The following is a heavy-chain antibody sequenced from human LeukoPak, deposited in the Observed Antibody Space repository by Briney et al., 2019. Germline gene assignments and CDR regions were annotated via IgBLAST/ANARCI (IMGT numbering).Heavy chain of an antibody. D-gene: IGHD6-19*01. V-gene: IGHV3-30*18. J-gene: IGHJ4*02. Sequence: GGSLRLSCTPSGFTFSRYGMHWVRQAPGKGLEWIAVISYSGSNDYYADSVKGRFTISRDNSKNTLFLQMNSLTTEDTAIYYCAKEKKSLGSGWLGTLDYWGQGTLVTVSS. CDR3: AKEKKSLGSGWLGTLDY. CDR1: GFTFSRYG. CDR2: ISYSGSND.